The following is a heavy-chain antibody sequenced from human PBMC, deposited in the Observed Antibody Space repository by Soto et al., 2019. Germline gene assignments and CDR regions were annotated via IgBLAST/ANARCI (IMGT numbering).Heavy chain of an antibody. CDR3: ARDSRARFLEWLYNWFDP. CDR2: ISYDGSNK. D-gene: IGHD3-3*01. J-gene: IGHJ5*02. V-gene: IGHV3-30-3*01. CDR1: GFTFSSYA. Sequence: PGGSLRLSCAASGFTFSSYAMHWVRQAPGKGLEWVAVISYDGSNKYYADSVKGRFTISRDNSKNTLYLQMNSLRAEDTAVYYCARDSRARFLEWLYNWFDPWGQGTLVTVSS.